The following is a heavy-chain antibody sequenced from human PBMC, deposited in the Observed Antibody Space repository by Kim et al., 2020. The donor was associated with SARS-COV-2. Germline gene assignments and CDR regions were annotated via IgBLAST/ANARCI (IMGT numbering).Heavy chain of an antibody. CDR3: ARSFETSGEQLDY. CDR2: VNPSIYNT. Sequence: ASVKVSCKTSGYKFTSYSINWVRQAPGQGLEWMGIVNPSIYNTRYAQKFQGRGSMTMDTSTSTVYLDLSSLRSEDTAVYYCARSFETSGEQLDYWGQGHLGTVSS. D-gene: IGHD1-26*01. V-gene: IGHV1-46*01. J-gene: IGHJ4*02. CDR1: GYKFTSYS.